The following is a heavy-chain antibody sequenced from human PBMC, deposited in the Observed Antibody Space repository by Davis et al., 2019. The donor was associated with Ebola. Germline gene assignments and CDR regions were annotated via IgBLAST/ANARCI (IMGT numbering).Heavy chain of an antibody. CDR3: AREISVAYFDY. Sequence: GESLKISCAASGFTFSDYYMSWTRQAPGKGLEWVSYISSSGSPIYYADSVKGRFTISRDNAKNSLYLQMNSLRAEDTAVYYCAREISVAYFDYWGQGTLVTVSS. D-gene: IGHD6-19*01. CDR2: ISSSGSPI. V-gene: IGHV3-11*04. J-gene: IGHJ4*02. CDR1: GFTFSDYY.